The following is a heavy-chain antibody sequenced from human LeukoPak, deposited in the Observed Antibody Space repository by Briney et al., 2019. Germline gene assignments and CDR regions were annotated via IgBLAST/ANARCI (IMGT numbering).Heavy chain of an antibody. Sequence: PGGSLRLSCAASGFTVSSNYMSWVRQAPGKGLEWVSVIYSGSSTYYADSVKGRFTISRDNSKNTLYLQMNSLRAEDTAVYYCARYSSGYYAFDYWGQGTLVTVSS. D-gene: IGHD3-22*01. CDR3: ARYSSGYYAFDY. V-gene: IGHV3-66*01. CDR2: IYSGSST. J-gene: IGHJ4*02. CDR1: GFTVSSNY.